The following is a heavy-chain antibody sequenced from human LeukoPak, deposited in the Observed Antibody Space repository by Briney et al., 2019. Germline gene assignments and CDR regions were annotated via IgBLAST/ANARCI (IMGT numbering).Heavy chain of an antibody. J-gene: IGHJ3*02. V-gene: IGHV3-48*02. CDR3: VRDRDFAFDI. D-gene: IGHD3-3*01. CDR1: RFTFSTYS. Sequence: TGGTLRLSCSASRFTFSTYSMNWVRQAPGKGLEGVSHISDSSSTIYYAESVKGRFTISRDNAKNSLYLQMNSLRDDDTAAYYCVRDRDFAFDIWGQGRMVSVSS. CDR2: ISDSSSTI.